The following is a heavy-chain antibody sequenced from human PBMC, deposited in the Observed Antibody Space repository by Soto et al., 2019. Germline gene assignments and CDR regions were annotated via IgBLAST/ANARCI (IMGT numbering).Heavy chain of an antibody. CDR1: GDSVSSNSAA. Sequence: PSQTLSLTCAISGDSVSSNSAAWNWIRQSPSRGLEWLGRTYYRSKWYNDYAVSVKSRITINPDTSKNQFSLQLNSVTPEDTAVYYCARGGFGVGSSWGRSMDVWGQGTTVTVSS. J-gene: IGHJ6*02. V-gene: IGHV6-1*01. CDR2: TYYRSKWYN. CDR3: ARGGFGVGSSWGRSMDV. D-gene: IGHD6-13*01.